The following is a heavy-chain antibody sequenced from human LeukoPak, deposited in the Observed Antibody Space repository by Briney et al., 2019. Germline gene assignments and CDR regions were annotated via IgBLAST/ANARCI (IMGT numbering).Heavy chain of an antibody. CDR3: ARTIWFGEFGVY. J-gene: IGHJ4*02. CDR1: GFTFRSYE. D-gene: IGHD3-10*01. CDR2: ISGSGATT. Sequence: GGSLRLSCAASGFTFRSYEMNWVRQAPGKGLEWVSAISGSGATTYYADSVKGRFTISRDNSKNTLYLQMNSLRADDTAVYYCARTIWFGEFGVYWGQGTLVTVSS. V-gene: IGHV3-23*01.